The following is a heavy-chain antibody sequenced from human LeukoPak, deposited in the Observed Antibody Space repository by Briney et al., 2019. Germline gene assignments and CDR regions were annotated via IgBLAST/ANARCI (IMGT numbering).Heavy chain of an antibody. V-gene: IGHV4-34*01. CDR1: GGSFNVHY. CDR3: ARVGYNAFDI. Sequence: SETLSLTCAVYGGSFNVHYWNWIRQPPGKGLEWIGQINHSGSTNYNSSLKSRVTISVDASRNQFSLKLSSVTAADTAVYYCARVGYNAFDIWGQGTMVTVSS. J-gene: IGHJ3*02. D-gene: IGHD5-24*01. CDR2: INHSGST.